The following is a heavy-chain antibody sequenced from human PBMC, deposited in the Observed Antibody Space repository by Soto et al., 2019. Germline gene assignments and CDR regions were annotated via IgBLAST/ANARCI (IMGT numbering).Heavy chain of an antibody. V-gene: IGHV4-31*03. CDR2: IYYSGIT. CDR1: GGSIGSGGYY. CDR3: ARSPGYYFDY. J-gene: IGHJ4*02. Sequence: PSETLPLTCTVSGGSIGSGGYYWSWIRQHPGKGLEWIGYIYYSGITYYNPSLKSRVTISVDTSKNQFSLKLSSVTAADTAVYYCARSPGYYFDYWGQGTLVTVSS.